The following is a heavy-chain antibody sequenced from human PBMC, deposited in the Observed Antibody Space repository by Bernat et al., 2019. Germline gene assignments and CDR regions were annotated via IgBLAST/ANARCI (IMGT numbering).Heavy chain of an antibody. V-gene: IGHV3-30*18. CDR3: AKVGYGDRSNIDY. J-gene: IGHJ4*02. CDR2: ISYDGSNN. D-gene: IGHD4-17*01. CDR1: GFTFSSYG. Sequence: QVQLVESGGGVVQPGRSLRLSCAASGFTFSSYGMHWVRQAPGKGLEWVAVISYDGSNNSYTDSVKGGFTISRDNSKNTLYLQMNSLRAEDTAVYYCAKVGYGDRSNIDYWGQGTLVTVSS.